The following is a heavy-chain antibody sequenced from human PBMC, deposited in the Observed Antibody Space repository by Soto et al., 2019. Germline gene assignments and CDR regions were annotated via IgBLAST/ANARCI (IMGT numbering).Heavy chain of an antibody. CDR1: GFPFSRFA. V-gene: IGHV3-64D*06. D-gene: IGHD4-4*01. J-gene: IGHJ4*02. Sequence: HPGGSLRLSCSASGFPFSRFAIHWVRQAPGKGLVYVSGISFNGGDTYHADSVKGRFSISRDNSKNTVYLQMSSLRAEDTAVYYCVKDGAVTFSGWFFDYWSQGTPVTVSS. CDR3: VKDGAVTFSGWFFDY. CDR2: ISFNGGDT.